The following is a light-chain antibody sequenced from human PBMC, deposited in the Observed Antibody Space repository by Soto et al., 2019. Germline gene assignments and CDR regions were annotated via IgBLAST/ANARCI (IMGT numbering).Light chain of an antibody. CDR3: QQYHNWPPIT. Sequence: EIVMTQSPVTLSVSPGERATLSRRASQFVSSNLAWYQQNPGQAPRLLIYGASTRATGIPARFSGSGSGTEFTLTISNLQPEDFAVYFCQQYHNWPPITFGQGTRLEIK. CDR1: QFVSSN. CDR2: GAS. V-gene: IGKV3D-15*01. J-gene: IGKJ5*01.